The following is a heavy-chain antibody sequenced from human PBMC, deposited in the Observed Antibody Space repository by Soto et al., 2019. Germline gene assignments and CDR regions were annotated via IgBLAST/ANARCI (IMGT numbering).Heavy chain of an antibody. V-gene: IGHV4-59*01. Sequence: SETLSLTCTVSGGSISNYYWSWIRQPPGKGLEWIGYIYYSGSTNYNPSLKSRVTISVDTSKNQFSLKLTSVTAADTAVYYCAREVAPGYRFSPWGQGTRVT. J-gene: IGHJ5*02. D-gene: IGHD2-15*01. CDR3: AREVAPGYRFSP. CDR1: GGSISNYY. CDR2: IYYSGST.